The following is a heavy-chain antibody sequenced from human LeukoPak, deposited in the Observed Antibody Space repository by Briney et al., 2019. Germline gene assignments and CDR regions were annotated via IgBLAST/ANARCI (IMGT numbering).Heavy chain of an antibody. CDR3: VKDIGSGSYRYGGYFDY. Sequence: NPGGSLRLSCAASGFPFDDKAMHWVRQAPGKGLEWVAGISRNSDSTGYADSVKGRFTISRDNAKNSLYLQMNSLRAEDMASYYCVKDIGSGSYRYGGYFDYWGQGTLVTVSS. CDR2: ISRNSDST. D-gene: IGHD1-26*01. J-gene: IGHJ4*02. V-gene: IGHV3-9*03. CDR1: GFPFDDKA.